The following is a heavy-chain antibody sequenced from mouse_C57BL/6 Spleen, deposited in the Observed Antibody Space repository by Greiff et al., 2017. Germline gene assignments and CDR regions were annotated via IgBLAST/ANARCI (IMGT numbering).Heavy chain of an antibody. CDR3: TLITTNPYY. Sequence: EVQLQQSGAELVRPGASVKLSCTASGFNIKDYSMHWVKQRPEQGLEWIGRIDPEDGDTEYAPKFQGKATLTADTASNTAYLQLSRLTSEDTAVYYCTLITTNPYYGGKGTTLTVSS. D-gene: IGHD1-1*01. J-gene: IGHJ2*01. V-gene: IGHV14-1*01. CDR2: IDPEDGDT. CDR1: GFNIKDYS.